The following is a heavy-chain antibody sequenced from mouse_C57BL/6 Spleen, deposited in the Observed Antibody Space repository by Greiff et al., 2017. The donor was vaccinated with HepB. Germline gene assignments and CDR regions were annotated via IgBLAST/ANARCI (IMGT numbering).Heavy chain of an antibody. V-gene: IGHV1-39*01. Sequence: VQLKESGPELVKPGASVKISCKASGYSFTDYNMNWVKQSNGKSLEWIGVINPNYGTTSYNQKFKGKATLTVDQSSSTAYMQLNSLTSEDSAVYYCASFITTVAEYYFDYWGQGTTLTVSS. J-gene: IGHJ2*01. CDR3: ASFITTVAEYYFDY. CDR2: INPNYGTT. D-gene: IGHD1-1*01. CDR1: GYSFTDYN.